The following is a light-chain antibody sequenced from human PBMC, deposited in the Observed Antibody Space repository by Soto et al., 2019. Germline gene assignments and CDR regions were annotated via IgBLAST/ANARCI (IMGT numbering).Light chain of an antibody. CDR1: QSISRN. Sequence: EIVMTPSPATLSVSPGERAALSCRASQSISRNLAWYQQRPGQAPRLLIHAASTRATGIPARFSGSGSGTDFTLTISSLEPEDFGVYYCQQRSNWPPVTCGGGTKVDIK. CDR2: AAS. CDR3: QQRSNWPPVT. J-gene: IGKJ4*01. V-gene: IGKV3-11*01.